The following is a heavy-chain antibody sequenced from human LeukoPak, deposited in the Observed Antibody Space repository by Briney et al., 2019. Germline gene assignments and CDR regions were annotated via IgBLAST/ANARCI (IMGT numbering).Heavy chain of an antibody. V-gene: IGHV4-34*01. D-gene: IGHD7-27*01. Sequence: SETLSLTCAVYGGSFSGYYWTWIRQPPGKGLEWIGEINHSGSTNYNPSLKSRVTISVDTSKNQFSLRLSSVTAADTAVYYCARRSAGVGFDFWGQGTLVTVSS. CDR1: GGSFSGYY. CDR2: INHSGST. J-gene: IGHJ4*02. CDR3: ARRSAGVGFDF.